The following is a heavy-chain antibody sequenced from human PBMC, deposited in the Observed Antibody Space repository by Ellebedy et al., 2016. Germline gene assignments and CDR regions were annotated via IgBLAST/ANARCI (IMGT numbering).Heavy chain of an antibody. V-gene: IGHV3-48*01. CDR1: GFTFSSYS. CDR2: ISSSSSTI. D-gene: IGHD2-15*01. Sequence: GGSLRLSCAASGFTFSSYSMNWVRQAPGKGLEWISYISSSSSTIYSADSVKGRFTISRDNAKNSLYLQMNSLRAEDTAVYYCARAQRVYCSGGRCYSATLDYWGQGTLVTVSS. J-gene: IGHJ4*02. CDR3: ARAQRVYCSGGRCYSATLDY.